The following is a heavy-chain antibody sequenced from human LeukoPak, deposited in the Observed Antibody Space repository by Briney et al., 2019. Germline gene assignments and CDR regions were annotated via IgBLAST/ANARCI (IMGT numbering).Heavy chain of an antibody. Sequence: ASVKVSCKASEYTFTSYYMHWVRQAPGQGLEWMGIINPSGGSTSYAQKFQGRVTMTRDTSTSTVYMELSSLRSEDTAVYYCARGLGYCSGGSCPAFNWFDPWGQGTLVTVSS. J-gene: IGHJ5*02. CDR1: EYTFTSYY. CDR3: ARGLGYCSGGSCPAFNWFDP. CDR2: INPSGGST. V-gene: IGHV1-46*01. D-gene: IGHD2-15*01.